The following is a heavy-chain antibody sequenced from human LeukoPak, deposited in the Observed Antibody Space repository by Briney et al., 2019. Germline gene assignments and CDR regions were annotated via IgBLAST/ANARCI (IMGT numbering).Heavy chain of an antibody. J-gene: IGHJ3*02. D-gene: IGHD5-12*01. V-gene: IGHV3-23*01. Sequence: PGGSLRLSCVGSGFTFSSYVMSWVRQAPGKGLEWVPAVTGSGDSTHYADSVKGRFTISRDNSKNTLYLQMNNLRAEDTAIYYCAKERPIYTGYDFDAFDMWGQGIMVTVSS. CDR1: GFTFSSYV. CDR3: AKERPIYTGYDFDAFDM. CDR2: VTGSGDST.